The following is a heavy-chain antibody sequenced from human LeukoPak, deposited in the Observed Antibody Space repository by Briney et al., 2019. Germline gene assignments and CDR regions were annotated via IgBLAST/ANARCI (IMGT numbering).Heavy chain of an antibody. J-gene: IGHJ4*02. V-gene: IGHV3-15*01. CDR2: IQSKTDGGTT. Sequence: GGSLRLSCAASGFTFCNAWMTWVRQAPGKGLEWVGRIQSKTDGGTTDYAAPVRGRFSISRDDSETTLYLQMNSLKTEDTAIYFCTTDAAGQYYFDYWGQGTLVTVSS. CDR1: GFTFCNAW. D-gene: IGHD6-13*01. CDR3: TTDAAGQYYFDY.